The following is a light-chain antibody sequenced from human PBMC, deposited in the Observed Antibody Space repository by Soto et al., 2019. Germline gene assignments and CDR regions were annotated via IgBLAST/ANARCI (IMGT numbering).Light chain of an antibody. J-gene: IGKJ1*01. V-gene: IGKV3-15*01. CDR3: LQHYSWPWT. CDR1: QSVSGY. Sequence: EIVMTQSPGTVSVFPGETVTLSCRASQSVSGYLDWFHQKPGQAPRLVLLRIFTRASGVPARFSGSGSETEFTLTISGLQSEDSGVYYCLQHYSWPWTFGQGTKVEIK. CDR2: RIF.